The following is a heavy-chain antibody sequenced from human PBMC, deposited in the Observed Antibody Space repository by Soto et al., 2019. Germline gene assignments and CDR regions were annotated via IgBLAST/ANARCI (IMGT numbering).Heavy chain of an antibody. D-gene: IGHD2-8*02. J-gene: IGHJ2*01. CDR2: IYYSGST. Sequence: QVQLQESGPGLVKPSQTLSLTCTVSGGSISSGGYYWSWIRQHPGKGLEWIGYIYYSGSTYYNPSLKSRVTISVDTSKNQFSLKLSSVTAADTAVYYCARDPYYSSGVWYFDLWGRGTLVTVSS. CDR1: GGSISSGGYY. V-gene: IGHV4-31*03. CDR3: ARDPYYSSGVWYFDL.